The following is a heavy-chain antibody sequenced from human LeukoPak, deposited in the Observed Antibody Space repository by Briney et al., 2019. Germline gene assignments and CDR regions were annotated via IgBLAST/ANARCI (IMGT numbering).Heavy chain of an antibody. Sequence: GGSLRLSCAASGFTFDDYAMHWVRQAPGKGLEWVSGISWNSGSIGYADSVKGRFTISRDNAKNSLYLQMNSLRAEDTALYYCAKASGHIYAIDIWGQGTMVTVSS. CDR1: GFTFDDYA. J-gene: IGHJ3*02. CDR3: AKASGHIYAIDI. D-gene: IGHD2-21*01. V-gene: IGHV3-9*01. CDR2: ISWNSGSI.